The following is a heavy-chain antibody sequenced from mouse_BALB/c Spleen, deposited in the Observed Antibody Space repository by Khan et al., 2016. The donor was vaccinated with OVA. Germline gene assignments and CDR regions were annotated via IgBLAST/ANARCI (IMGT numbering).Heavy chain of an antibody. CDR3: ARGNYYGSSSWFGY. CDR2: ILPGSGRN. D-gene: IGHD1-1*01. V-gene: IGHV1-9*01. J-gene: IGHJ3*01. Sequence: VQLPQSGAELMKPGASVKISCKATGYTFSSYWIEWVKQRPGHGLEWIGEILPGSGRNNYNEKFKGKATFTADTSSNTAYMQLSNLTSDDSAVYYCARGNYYGSSSWFGYWGQGTLVTVSA. CDR1: GYTFSSYW.